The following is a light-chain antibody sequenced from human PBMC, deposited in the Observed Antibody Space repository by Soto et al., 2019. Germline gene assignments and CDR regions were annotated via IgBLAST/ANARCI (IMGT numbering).Light chain of an antibody. CDR3: QQYGCSTQT. CDR2: GAS. Sequence: ILFAQTPSTLSLSPGERATLSCRASQSVSSSYLAWYQQKPGQAPRLLIYGASIRATGIPDRLSGSGSGTEFTLTIIRLEPEDYVVYYCQQYGCSTQTFGQGTKVDIK. V-gene: IGKV3-20*01. J-gene: IGKJ1*01. CDR1: QSVSSSY.